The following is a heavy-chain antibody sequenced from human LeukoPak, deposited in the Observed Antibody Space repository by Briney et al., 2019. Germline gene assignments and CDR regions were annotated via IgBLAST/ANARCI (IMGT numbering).Heavy chain of an antibody. CDR2: IKTSGST. D-gene: IGHD6-6*01. CDR1: GGSISSYY. V-gene: IGHV4-4*07. Sequence: SETLSLTCTVSGGSISSYYWSWIRQPAGKGLEWIGRIKTSGSTNYNPSLKSRVTMSVDTSKNQFSLKLTSVTAADTAVYYRARDEGQLAGYYFDYWGQGTLVTVSS. J-gene: IGHJ4*02. CDR3: ARDEGQLAGYYFDY.